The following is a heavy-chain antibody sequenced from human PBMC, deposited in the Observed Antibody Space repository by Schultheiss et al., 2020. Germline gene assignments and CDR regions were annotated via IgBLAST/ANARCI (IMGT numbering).Heavy chain of an antibody. V-gene: IGHV1-8*02. J-gene: IGHJ4*02. CDR1: GGTFSSYA. CDR2: MNPNSGNT. CDR3: ARGPDYYDSSGVNFDY. Sequence: ASVKVSCKASGGTFSSYAINWVRQATGQGLEWMGWMNPNSGNTGYAQKFQGRVTMTRNTSISTAYMELSSLRSEDTAVYYCARGPDYYDSSGVNFDYWGQGTLVTVSS. D-gene: IGHD3-22*01.